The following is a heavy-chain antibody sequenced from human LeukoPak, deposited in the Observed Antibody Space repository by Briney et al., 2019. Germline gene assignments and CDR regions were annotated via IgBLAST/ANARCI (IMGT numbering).Heavy chain of an antibody. D-gene: IGHD3-22*01. CDR3: ARGPHERSGYPDD. CDR1: GGTFSSYA. V-gene: IGHV1-69*04. Sequence: SVKVSCKASGGTFSSYAISWVRQAPGQGLEWMGRIIPILGIANYAQKFQGRVTITTDESTSTAYMELSSLRSDDTAVYYCARGPHERSGYPDDWGQGTLVTVSS. J-gene: IGHJ4*02. CDR2: IIPILGIA.